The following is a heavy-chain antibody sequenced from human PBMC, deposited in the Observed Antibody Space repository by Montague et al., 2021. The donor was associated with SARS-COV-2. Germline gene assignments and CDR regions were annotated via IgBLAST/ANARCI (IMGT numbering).Heavy chain of an antibody. CDR1: GFTFSSYD. J-gene: IGHJ4*02. CDR2: IGTAGDT. CDR3: ARGYSSGYYYYFDY. D-gene: IGHD3-22*01. Sequence: SLRLSCAASGFTFSSYDMHWVRQATGKGLEWVSAIGTAGDTYYPGSVTGRFTISRENAKNSLYLQMNSLRAGDTAVYYCARGYSSGYYYYFDYWGQGTLVTVSS. V-gene: IGHV3-13*04.